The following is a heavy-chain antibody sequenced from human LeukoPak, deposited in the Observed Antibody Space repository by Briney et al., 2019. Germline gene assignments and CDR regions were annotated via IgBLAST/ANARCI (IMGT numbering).Heavy chain of an antibody. CDR1: GFTFSGYW. D-gene: IGHD5-12*01. CDR3: ARDLRGGYVVY. Sequence: GGSLRLSCAASGFTFSGYWMSWVRQAPGKGLEWVANIKQDGSEKYYVDSVKGRFTISRDNAKNSLYLQMNSLRAEDTAVYYCARDLRGGYVVYWGQGTLVTVSS. CDR2: IKQDGSEK. V-gene: IGHV3-7*01. J-gene: IGHJ4*02.